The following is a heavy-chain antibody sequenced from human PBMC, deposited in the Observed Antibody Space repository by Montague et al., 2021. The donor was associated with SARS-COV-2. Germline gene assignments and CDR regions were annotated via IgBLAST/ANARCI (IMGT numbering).Heavy chain of an antibody. D-gene: IGHD3-16*02. CDR1: GFTFSRYS. Sequence: SLRLSCAASGFTFSRYSMNWVRQAPGKGPEWVSFISSTSSYIYYADSVKGRFTISRDNAKNSLYLQMNSLRAEDTAVYYFARDLNDYVWGCYRYFDYWGQGTLVTVSS. CDR2: ISSTSSYI. CDR3: ARDLNDYVWGCYRYFDY. V-gene: IGHV3-21*04. J-gene: IGHJ4*02.